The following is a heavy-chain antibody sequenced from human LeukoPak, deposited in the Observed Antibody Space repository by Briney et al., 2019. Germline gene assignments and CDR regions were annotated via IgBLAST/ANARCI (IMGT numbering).Heavy chain of an antibody. CDR1: VGSLSTGNYY. Sequence: PSETLSLTCTVSVGSLSTGNYYYSWIRQSAGKGMEWIGNIYMSGSTRYNPSLMGRVAMSVDTLKNQFSLKIASATAADTAVYYCARDWGIAAATPYYFDHWGQGILVTVSS. J-gene: IGHJ4*02. CDR2: IYMSGST. D-gene: IGHD6-13*01. V-gene: IGHV4-61*09. CDR3: ARDWGIAAATPYYFDH.